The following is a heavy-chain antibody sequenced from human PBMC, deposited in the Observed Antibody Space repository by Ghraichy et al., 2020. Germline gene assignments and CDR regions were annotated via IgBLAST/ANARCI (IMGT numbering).Heavy chain of an antibody. CDR2: IFYSGSI. Sequence: ETLSLTCTVSGGSVSSGSYYWNWIRQPPGKGLEWMGDIFYSGSINYNSSLKSRVTISLDTSKNQFSLKLTSVTAADTAVYYCARGNYGVYYFGLDVWGQGTTVTVSS. CDR1: GGSVSSGSYY. V-gene: IGHV4-61*01. CDR3: ARGNYGVYYFGLDV. J-gene: IGHJ6*02. D-gene: IGHD1-7*01.